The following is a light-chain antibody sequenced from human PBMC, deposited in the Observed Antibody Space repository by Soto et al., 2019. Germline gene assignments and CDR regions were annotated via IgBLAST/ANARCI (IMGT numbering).Light chain of an antibody. CDR1: TANSGSHT. CDR2: RSN. Sequence: QLVLTQPPSASGTPGQRVTVSCSGSTANSGSHTVNWYYQLPGTAPKLLIYRSNQRPSGVPDRFSASKSGTSASLAISGLQSEDEPDYNCSAWDDSLNGMLFGGGTKLTVL. V-gene: IGLV1-44*01. J-gene: IGLJ2*01. CDR3: SAWDDSLNGML.